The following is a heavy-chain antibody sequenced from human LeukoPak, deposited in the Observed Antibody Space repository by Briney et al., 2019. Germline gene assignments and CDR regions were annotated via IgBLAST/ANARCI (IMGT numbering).Heavy chain of an antibody. Sequence: ASVKVSCKASGYTFTSYAMHWVRQAPGQRLEWMGWINAGNGNTKYSQKFQGRVTITRDTSASTAYMELSSLRSEDTAVYYCARAMPRSRGFDIWGQGTMVTVSS. CDR3: ARAMPRSRGFDI. D-gene: IGHD2-2*01. CDR2: INAGNGNT. V-gene: IGHV1-3*01. CDR1: GYTFTSYA. J-gene: IGHJ3*02.